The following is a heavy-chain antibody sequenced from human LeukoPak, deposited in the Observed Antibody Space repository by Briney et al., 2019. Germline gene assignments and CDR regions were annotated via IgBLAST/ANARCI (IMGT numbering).Heavy chain of an antibody. CDR1: GGSISYHY. CDR2: INHSGRT. V-gene: IGHV4-34*01. J-gene: IGHJ4*02. CDR3: ARATGIKVPPAY. D-gene: IGHD1-1*01. Sequence: SETLSLTCAVSGGSISYHYCNWIRQPPGKALEWIGEINHSGRTNYNPSLKSRITISVDTSKNQFSLKLSSVTAADTAVYYCARATGIKVPPAYWGQGILVTVSS.